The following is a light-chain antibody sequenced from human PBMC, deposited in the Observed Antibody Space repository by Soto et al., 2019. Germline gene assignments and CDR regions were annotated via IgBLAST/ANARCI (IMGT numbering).Light chain of an antibody. Sequence: EIVLTQSPATLSLSPGERATLSCRASQSVGYYLAWYQQKPGQAPRLLIYDASNRAADIPARFSGSGSGTDFTLTISGLEPEDFALYYCQHRSNWLFSFGPGTKVDI. CDR1: QSVGYY. V-gene: IGKV3-11*01. CDR2: DAS. J-gene: IGKJ3*01. CDR3: QHRSNWLFS.